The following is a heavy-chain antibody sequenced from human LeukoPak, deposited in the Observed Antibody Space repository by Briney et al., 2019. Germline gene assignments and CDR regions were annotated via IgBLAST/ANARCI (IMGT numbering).Heavy chain of an antibody. CDR1: GYTFTDHY. CDR2: IKPDSGGT. V-gene: IGHV1-2*02. J-gene: IGHJ4*02. D-gene: IGHD6-13*01. Sequence: ASVKVSCKASGYTFTDHYMHWVRQAPGQGLEWLGWIKPDSGGTNYAQKFQGRVTMTRDTSISTAYMELSRLRSDDTAVYYCARDSSGQQLVKFDYWGQGTLVTVSS. CDR3: ARDSSGQQLVKFDY.